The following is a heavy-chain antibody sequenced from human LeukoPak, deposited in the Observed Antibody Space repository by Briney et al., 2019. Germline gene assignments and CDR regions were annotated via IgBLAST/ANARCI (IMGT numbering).Heavy chain of an antibody. CDR3: AKSMGVEGYSYGFFRSLDY. D-gene: IGHD5-18*01. J-gene: IGHJ4*02. CDR2: ISGSGGST. Sequence: GGSLRLSCAASGFTFSSYAMSWVRQAPGKGLEWVSAISGSGGSTYYADSVKGRFTISRDNSKNTLYLQMNSLRAEDTAVYYCAKSMGVEGYSYGFFRSLDYWGQGTLVTVSS. V-gene: IGHV3-23*01. CDR1: GFTFSSYA.